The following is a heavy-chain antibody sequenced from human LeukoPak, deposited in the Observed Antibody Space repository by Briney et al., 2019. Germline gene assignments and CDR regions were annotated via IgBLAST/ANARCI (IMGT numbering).Heavy chain of an antibody. CDR1: GFTFSSYS. CDR3: ARVAVGGTRAFDI. D-gene: IGHD6-19*01. CDR2: ISSSSSYI. Sequence: GGSLRLSCAASGFTFSSYSMNWVHQAPGKGLEWVSSISSSSSYIYYADSVKGRFTISRDNAKNSLYLQMNSLRAEDTAVYYCARVAVGGTRAFDIWGLGTMVTVSS. V-gene: IGHV3-21*01. J-gene: IGHJ3*02.